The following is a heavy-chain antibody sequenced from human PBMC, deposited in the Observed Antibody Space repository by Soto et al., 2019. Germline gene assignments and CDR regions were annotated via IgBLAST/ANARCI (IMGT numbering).Heavy chain of an antibody. V-gene: IGHV3-64*01. D-gene: IGHD1-7*01. J-gene: IGHJ4*02. CDR1: GFTFSSYD. CDR3: VRRVSGNYDY. Sequence: EVQVAEAGGGMVQPGGSLRLSCVASGFTFSSYDMHWVRQAPGKGLEYVSSISSNGGTTYYGNSVKGRFTISIDNSMNTLYLQMGSLRAEDMAVYYCVRRVSGNYDYWGQGTLVTVSS. CDR2: ISSNGGTT.